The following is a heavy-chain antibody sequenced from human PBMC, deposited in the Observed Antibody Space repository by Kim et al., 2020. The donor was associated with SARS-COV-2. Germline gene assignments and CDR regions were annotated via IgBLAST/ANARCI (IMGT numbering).Heavy chain of an antibody. CDR3: ARDRGRPDAFDI. Sequence: YADSVKGRFTISRDQAKNTLYLQMNSLRVEDTAVYYCARDRGRPDAFDIWGQGTTVTVSS. D-gene: IGHD5-12*01. V-gene: IGHV3-74*01. J-gene: IGHJ3*02.